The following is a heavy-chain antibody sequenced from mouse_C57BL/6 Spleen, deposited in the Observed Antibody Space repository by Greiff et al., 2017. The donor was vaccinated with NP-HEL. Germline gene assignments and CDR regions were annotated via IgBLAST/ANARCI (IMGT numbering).Heavy chain of an antibody. V-gene: IGHV5-9-1*02. CDR2: ISSGGDYI. CDR1: GFTFSSYA. CDR3: TIYYDYDGYAMDY. D-gene: IGHD2-4*01. Sequence: EVKVEESGEGLVKPGGSLKLSCAASGFTFSSYAMSWVRQTPEKRLEWVAYISSGGDYIYYADTVKGRFTISRDNARNTLYLQMSSLKSEDTAMYYCTIYYDYDGYAMDYWGQGTSVTVSS. J-gene: IGHJ4*01.